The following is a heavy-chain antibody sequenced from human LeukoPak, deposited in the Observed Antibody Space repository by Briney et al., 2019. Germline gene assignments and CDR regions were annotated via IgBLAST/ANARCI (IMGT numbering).Heavy chain of an antibody. CDR2: IYTSGST. J-gene: IGHJ4*02. D-gene: IGHD3-22*01. Sequence: SETLSLTCTVSGGSISSYYWSWIRQPAGKGLEWIGRIYTSGSTNYNPSLKSRVTMSVDTSKNQFSLKLSSVTAADTAVYYCARYYYDSSGYAFDYWGPGTLVTVSS. V-gene: IGHV4-4*07. CDR3: ARYYYDSSGYAFDY. CDR1: GGSISSYY.